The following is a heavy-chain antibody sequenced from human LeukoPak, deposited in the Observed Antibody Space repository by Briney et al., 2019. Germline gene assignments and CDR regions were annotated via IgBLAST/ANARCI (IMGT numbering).Heavy chain of an antibody. D-gene: IGHD6-13*01. CDR2: ISGSGGST. V-gene: IGHV3-23*01. CDR1: GFTFSTCA. J-gene: IGHJ4*02. CDR3: VRGASSSWSDY. Sequence: GGSLRLSCAASGFTFSTCAMGWVRQAPGKGLGWVSAISGSGGSTFYADSVKGRFIISRDNSKNTLYLEMNSLRAEDTAVYYCVRGASSSWSDYWGQGTLVTVSS.